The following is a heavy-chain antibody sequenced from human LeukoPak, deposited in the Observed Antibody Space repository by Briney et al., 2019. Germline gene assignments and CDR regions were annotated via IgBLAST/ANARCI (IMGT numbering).Heavy chain of an antibody. V-gene: IGHV3-23*01. CDR2: ISGSGGST. J-gene: IGHJ5*02. D-gene: IGHD4-17*01. Sequence: GGSLRLSCAASGFTFSSYAMSWVRQAPGKGLECVSAISGSGGSTYYADSVKGRFTISRDNSKNTLYLQMNSLRAEDTAVYYCAKDLPRMTAVTPNWFDPWGQGTLVTVSS. CDR3: AKDLPRMTAVTPNWFDP. CDR1: GFTFSSYA.